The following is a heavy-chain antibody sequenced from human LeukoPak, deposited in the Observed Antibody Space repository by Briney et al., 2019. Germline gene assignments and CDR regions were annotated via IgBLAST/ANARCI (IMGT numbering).Heavy chain of an antibody. CDR3: ARWSACSSTSCYPYYYGMDV. CDR2: INHSGST. V-gene: IGHV4-34*01. CDR1: GGSFSGYY. J-gene: IGHJ6*02. Sequence: SETLSLTCAVYGGSFSGYYWSWIRQPPGKGLEWIGEINHSGSTNYNPSLKSRVTISVDTSKNQFSLKLSSVTAADTAVYYCARWSACSSTSCYPYYYGMDVWGQVATVTVSS. D-gene: IGHD2-2*01.